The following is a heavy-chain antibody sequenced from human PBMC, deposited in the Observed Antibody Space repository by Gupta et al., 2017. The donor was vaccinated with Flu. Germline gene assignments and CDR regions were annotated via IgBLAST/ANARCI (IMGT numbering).Heavy chain of an antibody. CDR2: FDPEDGGT. Sequence: QVQLVQSGAEMKMPGASVRVSCNISGYNLIEVSMHWVRQAPGKGLEWVGGFDPEDGGTVYAQEFRGRVTMTEDTSTNTAFMDLSGLRSEDTALYYCATGNWARTGTGLDYWGQGTLVTVSS. J-gene: IGHJ4*02. D-gene: IGHD1-1*01. CDR1: GYNLIEVS. CDR3: ATGNWARTGTGLDY. V-gene: IGHV1-24*01.